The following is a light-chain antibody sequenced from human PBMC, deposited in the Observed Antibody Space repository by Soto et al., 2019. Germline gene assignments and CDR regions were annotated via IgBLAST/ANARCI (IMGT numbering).Light chain of an antibody. Sequence: EIVLTQSPATLSLSPGERATLSCGASQTVGSTYLAWYHQKPGLAPRLLIYDTSSRATGIPDRFSGSGSGTDCTLTSSRREPEDFAVYSCQHYGSSPWTFGQGAKVEIK. V-gene: IGKV3D-20*01. J-gene: IGKJ1*01. CDR2: DTS. CDR3: QHYGSSPWT. CDR1: QTVGSTY.